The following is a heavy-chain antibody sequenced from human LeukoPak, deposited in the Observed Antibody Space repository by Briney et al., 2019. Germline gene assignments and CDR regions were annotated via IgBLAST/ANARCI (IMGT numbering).Heavy chain of an antibody. J-gene: IGHJ6*03. V-gene: IGHV3-30*02. Sequence: GGSLRLSCAVSGFTFSTHGMHWVRPARGKGLEWVAFIRYDRSNKYYAAPATGRLTISQDNSKNTLYLQMNGLRAEDTVVCYCAKGGSVSYYYYYYMDVWGKGTTVSIS. D-gene: IGHD3-10*01. CDR2: IRYDRSNK. CDR3: AKGGSVSYYYYYYMDV. CDR1: GFTFSTHG.